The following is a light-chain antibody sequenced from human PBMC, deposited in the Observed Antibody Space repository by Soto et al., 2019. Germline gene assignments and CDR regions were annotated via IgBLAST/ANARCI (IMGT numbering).Light chain of an antibody. CDR3: QQYPWT. J-gene: IGKJ1*01. CDR1: QSISSY. Sequence: DIQMTQSPSSLSASLGDRVTITCRASQSISSYLNWYQQKPGKAPKLLIYAASSLQSGVPSRFSGSGSGTEFTLTISSLQPDDFATYYCQQYPWTFGQGTKVDIK. V-gene: IGKV1-39*01. CDR2: AAS.